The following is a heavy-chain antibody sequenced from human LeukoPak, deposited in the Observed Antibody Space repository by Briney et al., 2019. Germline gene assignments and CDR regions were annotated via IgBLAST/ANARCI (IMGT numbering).Heavy chain of an antibody. CDR1: GYTFTGYG. D-gene: IGHD5-18*01. V-gene: IGHV1-18*01. CDR3: ARENRGYSYGSYFDY. Sequence: ASVKVSCKASGYTFTGYGISWVRQAPGQGLEWMGWISAYNGNTNYAQKLRGRVTMTTDTSTSTAYMELRSLRSDDTAVYYCARENRGYSYGSYFDYWGQGTLVTVSS. J-gene: IGHJ4*02. CDR2: ISAYNGNT.